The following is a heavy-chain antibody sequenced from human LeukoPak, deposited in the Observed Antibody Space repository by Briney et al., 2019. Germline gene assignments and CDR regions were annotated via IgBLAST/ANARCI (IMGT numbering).Heavy chain of an antibody. Sequence: PVGSLRLSCAASGFTFSSYAMSWVRQAPGKGLEWVSAISGSGGSTYYADSVKGRFTISRDNSKNTLYLQMNSLRAEDTAVYYCAKDPLPFPAYHGFDYWGQGTLVTVSS. CDR2: ISGSGGST. V-gene: IGHV3-23*01. D-gene: IGHD1-14*01. CDR3: AKDPLPFPAYHGFDY. CDR1: GFTFSSYA. J-gene: IGHJ4*02.